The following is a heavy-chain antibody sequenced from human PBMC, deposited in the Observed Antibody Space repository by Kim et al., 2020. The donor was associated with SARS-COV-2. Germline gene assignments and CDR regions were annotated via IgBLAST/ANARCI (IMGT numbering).Heavy chain of an antibody. CDR2: INYSGTT. Sequence: SETLSLTCTVSGGSISSSNYLWNWIRQPPGKGLEWIGSINYSGTTYYNPSLKSRVTISVDTSKSHFSLRLTSVTATDTAVYYCARFEPLVTRGFDPCVQG. CDR3: ARFEPLVTRGFDP. D-gene: IGHD6-13*01. J-gene: IGHJ5*02. V-gene: IGHV4-39*02. CDR1: GGSISSSNYL.